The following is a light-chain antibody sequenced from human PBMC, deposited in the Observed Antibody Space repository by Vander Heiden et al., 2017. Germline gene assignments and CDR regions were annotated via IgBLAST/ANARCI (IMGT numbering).Light chain of an antibody. V-gene: IGLV1-51*01. Sequence: QSVLTQPPSLSPSPGQKVTISCSGSSSNIGNHYGSWHQQFQGTPPKLLIYDNNKRPSGIPDRFSGSKSGTSATLGITGLQTGDEADYYCSTWDTSLSSVVFGGGTKVTVL. J-gene: IGLJ3*02. CDR1: SSNIGNHY. CDR2: DNN. CDR3: STWDTSLSSVV.